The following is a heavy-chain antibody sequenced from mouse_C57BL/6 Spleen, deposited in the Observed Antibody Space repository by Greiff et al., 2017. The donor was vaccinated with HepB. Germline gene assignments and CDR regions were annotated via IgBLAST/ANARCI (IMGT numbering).Heavy chain of an antibody. D-gene: IGHD1-1*01. V-gene: IGHV1-69*01. J-gene: IGHJ2*01. CDR3: ARGEFITTVVATGYFDY. CDR2: IDPSDSYT. Sequence: VQLQQPGAELVMPGASVKLSCKASGYTFTSYWMHWVKQRPGQGLEWIGEIDPSDSYTNYNQKFKGKSTLTVDKSSSTAYMQLSSLTSEDSAVYYCARGEFITTVVATGYFDYGGQGTTLTVSS. CDR1: GYTFTSYW.